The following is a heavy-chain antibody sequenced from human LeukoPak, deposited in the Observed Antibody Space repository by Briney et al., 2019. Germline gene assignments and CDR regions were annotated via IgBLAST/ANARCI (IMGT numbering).Heavy chain of an antibody. Sequence: SETLSLTCTVPGVSVSSDYWSWIRQPAGKGLEWIGRMYTSGSTSYNPSLKSRVTMSVDTSKNQFSLKLRSVTAADTAVYYCARTQHGEFDYWGQGTLVTVSA. D-gene: IGHD7-27*01. J-gene: IGHJ4*02. CDR2: MYTSGST. CDR1: GVSVSSDY. V-gene: IGHV4-4*07. CDR3: ARTQHGEFDY.